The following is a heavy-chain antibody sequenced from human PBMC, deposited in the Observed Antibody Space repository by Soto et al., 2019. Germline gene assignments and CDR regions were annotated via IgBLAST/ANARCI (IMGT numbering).Heavy chain of an antibody. V-gene: IGHV4-59*01. CDR1: GGYITSSY. CDR2: IYDTGISGYTPST. CDR3: ARGEDAFFYYGLDV. Sequence: SETQSLTSTVSGGYITSSYWSWIRRPPGKGLEWIAYIYDTGISGYTPSTSYNPSLKSRVTMSVDTSKSQFSLKLTSVTAADTAVYYCARGEDAFFYYGLDVWGQGITVTVSS. J-gene: IGHJ6*02.